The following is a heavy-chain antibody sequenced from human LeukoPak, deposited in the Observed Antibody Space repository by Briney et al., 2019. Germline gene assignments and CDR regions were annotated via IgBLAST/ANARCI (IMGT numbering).Heavy chain of an antibody. V-gene: IGHV3-7*01. D-gene: IGHD3-22*01. Sequence: GGSLRLSCAASGFTFRNYWMSWVRQAPGKGLEWVANIKQDGSEKYYVDSVKGRFTISRDNAKNSLYLQMNSLRAEDTAVYYCAKVRTSSGYCFDYWGQGTLVTVSS. CDR2: IKQDGSEK. CDR3: AKVRTSSGYCFDY. J-gene: IGHJ4*02. CDR1: GFTFRNYW.